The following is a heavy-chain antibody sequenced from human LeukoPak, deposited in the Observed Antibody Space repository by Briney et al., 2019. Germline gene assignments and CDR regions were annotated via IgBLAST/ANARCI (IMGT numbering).Heavy chain of an antibody. V-gene: IGHV3-23*01. J-gene: IGHJ4*02. D-gene: IGHD3-22*01. CDR2: ISDSGDRT. Sequence: GSLRLSCAVSGITLSNYGMSWVRPAPGEGLEWVAGISDSGDRTNYADSVKGRFTISRDNPKNTLYLQMNSLRAEDTAVYFCAKRGVVIRVILVGFHKEAYYFYSWGQGALVTVSS. CDR3: AKRGVVIRVILVGFHKEAYYFYS. CDR1: GITLSNYG.